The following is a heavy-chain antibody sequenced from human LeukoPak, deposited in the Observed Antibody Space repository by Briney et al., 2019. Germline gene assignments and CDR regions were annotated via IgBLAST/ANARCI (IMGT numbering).Heavy chain of an antibody. J-gene: IGHJ5*02. CDR1: APSVVTT. CDR2: MYYSGDK. CDR3: AREKVSTLHWFDP. Sequence: SETLSLTCMAPSVVTTANASGRPPGKGLQCIGYMYYSGDKMYNPSLKSRVTISVDTSKNQFSLKVSSVTAADTAVYFCAREKVSTLHWFDPWGQGTLVTVSS. V-gene: IGHV4-59*01. D-gene: IGHD5/OR15-5a*01.